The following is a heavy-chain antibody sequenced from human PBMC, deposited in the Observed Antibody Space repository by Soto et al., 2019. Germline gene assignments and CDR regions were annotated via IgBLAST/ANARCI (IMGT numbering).Heavy chain of an antibody. CDR1: GGSISSGDYY. CDR2: IYYSGST. Sequence: PSETLSLTCTVSGGSISSGDYYWSWIRQPPGKGLEWIGYIYYSGSTYYNPSLKSRVTISVDTSKNQFSLKLSSVTAADTAVYYCAGAYYDILTLDYWGQGTLVTAPQ. J-gene: IGHJ4*02. V-gene: IGHV4-30-4*01. CDR3: AGAYYDILTLDY. D-gene: IGHD3-9*01.